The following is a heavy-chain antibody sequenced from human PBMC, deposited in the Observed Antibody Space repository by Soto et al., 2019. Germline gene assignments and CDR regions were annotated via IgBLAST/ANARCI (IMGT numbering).Heavy chain of an antibody. V-gene: IGHV3-30*18. Sequence: PGGSLRLSCEVSGFTFSAYGMHWVRQAPGKGLEWVAAISHDGTNKNYGDSVKGRFTISRDNSKKTLYLQMNSLRPEDTALYYCAKDTIAVAPTFDYWGQGTLVTVSS. CDR1: GFTFSAYG. CDR2: ISHDGTNK. CDR3: AKDTIAVAPTFDY. J-gene: IGHJ4*02. D-gene: IGHD6-19*01.